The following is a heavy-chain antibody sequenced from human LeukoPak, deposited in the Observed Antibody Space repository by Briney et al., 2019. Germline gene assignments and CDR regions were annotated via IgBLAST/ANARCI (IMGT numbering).Heavy chain of an antibody. V-gene: IGHV4-34*01. CDR2: INHSGST. Sequence: GSLRLSCAASGFTFSSYSMNWVRQPPGKGLEWIGEINHSGSTNYNPSLKSRVTISVDTSKNQFSLKLSSVTAADTAVYYCARGYHGLFDYWGQGTLVTVSS. CDR1: GFTFSSYS. CDR3: ARGYHGLFDY. D-gene: IGHD1-14*01. J-gene: IGHJ4*02.